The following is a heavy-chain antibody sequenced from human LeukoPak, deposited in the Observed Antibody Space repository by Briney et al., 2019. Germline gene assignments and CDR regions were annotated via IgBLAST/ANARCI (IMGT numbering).Heavy chain of an antibody. CDR3: ARDSWVTTYYFDY. CDR2: IDAGNGKT. CDR1: GYTFTTFA. J-gene: IGHJ4*02. V-gene: IGHV1-3*01. Sequence: ASVKVSCKASGYTFTTFAMHWVRQAPGQRLEWMGWIDAGNGKTQYSQKFQGRVTITRDTSASTAYMEVSSLTSEDTAVYYCARDSWVTTYYFDYWGQGTLVTVSS. D-gene: IGHD4-17*01.